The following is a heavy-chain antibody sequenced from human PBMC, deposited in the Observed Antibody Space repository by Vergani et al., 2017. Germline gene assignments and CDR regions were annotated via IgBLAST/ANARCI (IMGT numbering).Heavy chain of an antibody. V-gene: IGHV3-23*05. CDR3: ARGAAAMNLFDY. CDR1: GFTFSSYA. J-gene: IGHJ4*02. CDR2: IYSGGST. Sequence: EVQLLESGGGLVQPGGSLRLSCAASGFTFSSYAMSWVRQAPGKGLEWVSAIYSGGSTYYADSVKGRFTISRDNAKNSLYLQMNSLRAEDTAVYYCARGAAAMNLFDYWGQGTLVTVSS. D-gene: IGHD6-13*01.